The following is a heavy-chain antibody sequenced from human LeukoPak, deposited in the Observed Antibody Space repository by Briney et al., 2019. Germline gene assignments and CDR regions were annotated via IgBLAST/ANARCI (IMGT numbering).Heavy chain of an antibody. CDR1: GGTFISYT. CDR3: TQTSDFYDSSGYSS. V-gene: IGHV1-69*02. Sequence: GASVKVSCKASGGTFISYTISWVRQAPGQGLEWMGRIIPILGIANYAQKFQGRVTITADKSTSTAYMELSSLRSEDTGVYYCTQTSDFYDSSGYSSWGQGTLVTVSS. CDR2: IIPILGIA. D-gene: IGHD3-22*01. J-gene: IGHJ5*02.